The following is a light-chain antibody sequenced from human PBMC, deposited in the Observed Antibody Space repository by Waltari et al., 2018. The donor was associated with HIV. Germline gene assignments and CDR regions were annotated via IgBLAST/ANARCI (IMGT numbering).Light chain of an antibody. CDR2: QDG. V-gene: IGLV3-1*01. J-gene: IGLJ1*01. Sequence: SYELTQPPSVAVSPGQTARITCTGDALPKKYACWYQQKPGQSPVLVIYQDGKRPSGIPERFSGSNSGNTATLTISGTQAMDEADYYCQAWDSSTYVFGTGTKVTVL. CDR3: QAWDSSTYV. CDR1: ALPKKY.